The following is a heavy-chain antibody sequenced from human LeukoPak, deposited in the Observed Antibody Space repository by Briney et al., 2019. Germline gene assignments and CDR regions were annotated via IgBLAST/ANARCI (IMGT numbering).Heavy chain of an antibody. CDR3: ARFPAAADPYYYYYMDV. CDR2: IYYSGST. Sequence: PSETLSLTCTVSGGSISSYYWSWIRQPPGKGLEWIGYIYYSGSTNYNPSLKSRDTISVDTSKNQFSLKLSSVTAADTAVYYCARFPAAADPYYYYYMDVWGKGTTVTVSS. CDR1: GGSISSYY. J-gene: IGHJ6*03. V-gene: IGHV4-59*12. D-gene: IGHD6-13*01.